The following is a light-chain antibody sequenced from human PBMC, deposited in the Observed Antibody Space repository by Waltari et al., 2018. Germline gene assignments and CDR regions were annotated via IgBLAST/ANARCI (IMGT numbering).Light chain of an antibody. CDR1: SSAVGSYNL. Sequence: QSALTQPASVSGSPGQSITISCTGTSSAVGSYNLVSWYQQHPGKAPKRMIYEGSKRPSGVSNRFSGSKSGNTASLTISGLQAEDEADYYCCSYAGSSTVVFGGGTKLTVL. V-gene: IGLV2-23*01. J-gene: IGLJ2*01. CDR2: EGS. CDR3: CSYAGSSTVV.